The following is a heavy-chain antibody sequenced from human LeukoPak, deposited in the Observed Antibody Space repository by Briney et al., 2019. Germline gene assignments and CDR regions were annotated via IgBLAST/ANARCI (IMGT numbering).Heavy chain of an antibody. CDR3: AREGRHDFWSGYYYMDV. J-gene: IGHJ6*03. D-gene: IGHD3-3*01. CDR2: ISAYNGNT. CDR1: GYTFTSYG. V-gene: IGHV1-18*01. Sequence: ASVKVSCKASGYTFTSYGTSWVRQAPGQGLEWMGWISAYNGNTNYAQKLQGRVTMTTDTSTSTAYMELRSLRSDDTAVYYCAREGRHDFWSGYYYMDVWGKGTTVTVSS.